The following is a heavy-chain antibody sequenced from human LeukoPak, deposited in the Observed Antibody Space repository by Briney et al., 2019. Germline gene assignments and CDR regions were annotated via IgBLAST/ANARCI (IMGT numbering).Heavy chain of an antibody. CDR2: IGYDGSNK. V-gene: IGHV3-33*08. Sequence: GGPLRLSCAASGFTFSSYAMNWVRQAPGKGLKGVAVIGYDGSNKYYADSVKGRFTISRDNSKNTLYLQMNSLRAEDTAVYYCARAQVGSGWYNGDYWGQGTLVTVSS. J-gene: IGHJ4*02. CDR3: ARAQVGSGWYNGDY. CDR1: GFTFSSYA. D-gene: IGHD6-19*01.